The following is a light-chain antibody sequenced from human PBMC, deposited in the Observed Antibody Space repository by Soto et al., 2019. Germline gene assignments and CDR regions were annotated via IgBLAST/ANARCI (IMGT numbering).Light chain of an antibody. J-gene: IGKJ1*01. CDR2: SAS. Sequence: ESVFTQFKGTLSFSPGERATVSCRASQSVSGNYLAWYHQKPGQPPRLLIHSASSRASGIPDRFTGSGSGTNFTLTISRLEPEDSAVYYCQQYDKLPRTFGQGTKVDIK. CDR1: QSVSGNY. V-gene: IGKV3-20*01. CDR3: QQYDKLPRT.